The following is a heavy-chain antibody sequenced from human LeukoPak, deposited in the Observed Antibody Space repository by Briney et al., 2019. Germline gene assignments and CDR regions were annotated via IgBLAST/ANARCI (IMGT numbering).Heavy chain of an antibody. CDR2: INPNSGNT. V-gene: IGHV1-8*02. CDR3: ARAEVASSGPSDY. Sequence: GASVKVSCKASGYTFTGYYMHWVRQAPGQGLEWMGWINPNSGNTGYAQKFQGRVTMTRNTSISTAYMELSSLRSEDTAVYYCARAEVASSGPSDYWGQGTLVTVSS. J-gene: IGHJ4*02. CDR1: GYTFTGYY. D-gene: IGHD5-12*01.